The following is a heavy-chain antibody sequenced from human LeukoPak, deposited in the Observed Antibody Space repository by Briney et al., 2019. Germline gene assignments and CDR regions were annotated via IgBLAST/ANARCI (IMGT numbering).Heavy chain of an antibody. Sequence: PGGSLRLSCAASGFTFSSYGMHWVRQAPGKGLEWVAVISYDGSNKYYADSVKGRFTISRDNSKNTLYLQMNSLRDEDTAVYYCARDIPKSSGSPGYWGQGTLVTVSS. CDR1: GFTFSSYG. CDR3: ARDIPKSSGSPGY. J-gene: IGHJ4*02. V-gene: IGHV3-30*03. D-gene: IGHD6-19*01. CDR2: ISYDGSNK.